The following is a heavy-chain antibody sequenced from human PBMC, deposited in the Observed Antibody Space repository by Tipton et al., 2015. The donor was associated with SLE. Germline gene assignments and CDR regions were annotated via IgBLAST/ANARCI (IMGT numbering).Heavy chain of an antibody. J-gene: IGHJ3*02. CDR3: ARDRGFGDAFDI. D-gene: IGHD3-10*01. CDR2: ISGSGGST. V-gene: IGHV3-23*01. CDR1: GFTFSSYA. Sequence: SLRLSCAASGFTFSSYAMSWVRQAPGKGLEWVSAISGSGGSTYYADSVKGRFTISRDKSKNSLYLQINSLRAEDTAVYYCARDRGFGDAFDIWGQGTMVTVSS.